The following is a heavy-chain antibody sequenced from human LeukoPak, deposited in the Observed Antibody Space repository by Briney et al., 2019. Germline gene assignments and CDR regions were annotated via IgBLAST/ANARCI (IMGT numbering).Heavy chain of an antibody. CDR1: GGSISSYH. J-gene: IGHJ3*02. V-gene: IGHV4-59*01. D-gene: IGHD3-22*01. Sequence: SETLSLTCTVSGGSISSYHWSCIRRPPGKGLECIGYIYYSGSTHYNPSLKSRVTISVDTSKNQFSLKLSSVTAADTAVYFCARARNYYDSSDYYYEGDAFDIWGQGTMVTVSS. CDR2: IYYSGST. CDR3: ARARNYYDSSDYYYEGDAFDI.